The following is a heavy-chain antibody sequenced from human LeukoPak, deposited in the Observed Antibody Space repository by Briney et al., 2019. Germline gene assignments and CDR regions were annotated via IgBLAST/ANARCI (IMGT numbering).Heavy chain of an antibody. Sequence: GGSLRLSCAASGFTFSSYAMHWVRQAPGKGLEWVAFIRYDGSNKYYADSVKGRFTISRDNAKNSLYLQMNSLRAEDTALYYCAKDYGSGSYPFDYWGQGTLVTVSS. CDR2: IRYDGSNK. CDR3: AKDYGSGSYPFDY. V-gene: IGHV3-30*02. CDR1: GFTFSSYA. D-gene: IGHD3-10*01. J-gene: IGHJ4*02.